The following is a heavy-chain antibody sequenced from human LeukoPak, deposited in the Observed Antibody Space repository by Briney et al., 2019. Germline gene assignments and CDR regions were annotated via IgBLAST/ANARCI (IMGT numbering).Heavy chain of an antibody. CDR1: GGTFSSYA. CDR2: IIPILGIA. D-gene: IGHD6-19*01. V-gene: IGHV1-69*04. J-gene: IGHJ1*01. CDR3: ATERAWQWLVRGEYFQH. Sequence: SVKVSCKASGGTFSSYAISWVRQAPGQGLEWMGRIIPILGIANYAQKFQGRVTITADKSTSTAYMELSSLRSEDTAVYYCATERAWQWLVRGEYFQHWGQGTLVTVSS.